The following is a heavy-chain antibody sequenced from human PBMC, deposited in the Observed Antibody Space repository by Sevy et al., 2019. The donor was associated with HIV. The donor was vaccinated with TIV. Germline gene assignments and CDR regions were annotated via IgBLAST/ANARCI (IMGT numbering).Heavy chain of an antibody. CDR3: ARQKTVILWFGELLPRDAFDI. D-gene: IGHD3-10*01. J-gene: IGHJ3*02. V-gene: IGHV4-39*01. CDR2: IYYSGST. Sequence: SETLSLTCTVSGGSISSSSYYWGWIRQPPGKGLEWIGSIYYSGSTCYNPSLKSRVTISVDTSKNQFSLKQSSVTTADTAVYYCARQKTVILWFGELLPRDAFDIWGQGTMVTVSS. CDR1: GGSISSSSYY.